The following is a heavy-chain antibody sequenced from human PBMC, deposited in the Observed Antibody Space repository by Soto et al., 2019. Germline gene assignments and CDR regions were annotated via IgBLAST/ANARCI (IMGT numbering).Heavy chain of an antibody. CDR1: GFTFSIYA. V-gene: IGHV3-23*01. CDR2: ITSSSRT. J-gene: IGHJ4*02. Sequence: EVQLLESGGGLVQPGGSLRLSCAASGFTFSIYAMSWVRQAPGKGLEWVSSITSSSRTYYADSVKGRFTISRDNSKNTLYLQMNNLRVEDTAIYYCAQGLAPLDYWGQGTLLTVSS. D-gene: IGHD6-19*01. CDR3: AQGLAPLDY.